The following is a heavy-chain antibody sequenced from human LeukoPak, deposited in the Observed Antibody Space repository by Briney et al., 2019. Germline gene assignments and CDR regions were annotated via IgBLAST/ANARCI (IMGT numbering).Heavy chain of an antibody. D-gene: IGHD5-18*01. CDR1: GGSISSYY. Sequence: SETLSLTCTGSGGSISSYYWSWIRQPPGKGLEWIGYIYYSGSTNYNPSLKSRVTISVDTSKNQFSLKLSSVTAADTAVYYCARGHSYGYTDYFDYWGQGTLVTVSS. CDR3: ARGHSYGYTDYFDY. J-gene: IGHJ4*02. V-gene: IGHV4-59*01. CDR2: IYYSGST.